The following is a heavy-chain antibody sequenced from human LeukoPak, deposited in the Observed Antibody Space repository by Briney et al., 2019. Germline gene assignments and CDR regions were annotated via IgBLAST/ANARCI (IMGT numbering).Heavy chain of an antibody. CDR3: AHGAMYQLDY. J-gene: IGHJ4*02. D-gene: IGHD2-2*01. CDR2: IIGGAGST. CDR1: GFTFSSYW. V-gene: IGHV3-23*01. Sequence: GGSLRLSCAASGFTFSSYWMSWVRQAPGKGLEWVSGIIGGAGSTYYADSVKGRFTISGDNSKNTLFLQMNSLRAEDTAVYYCAHGAMYQLDYWGQGTLVTVSS.